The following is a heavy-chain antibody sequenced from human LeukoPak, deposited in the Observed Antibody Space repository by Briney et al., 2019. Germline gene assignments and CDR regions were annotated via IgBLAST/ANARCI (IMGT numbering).Heavy chain of an antibody. J-gene: IGHJ3*02. CDR2: ISYDGSNK. D-gene: IGHD5-18*01. Sequence: GGSLRLSCAASGFTFSSYGMHWVRQAPGKGLEWVAVISYDGSNKYYADSVKGRFTISRDNSKNTLYLQMNSLRAEDTAVYYCAILDTAMGDHDAIDIWGQGTMVTVSS. CDR1: GFTFSSYG. V-gene: IGHV3-30*03. CDR3: AILDTAMGDHDAIDI.